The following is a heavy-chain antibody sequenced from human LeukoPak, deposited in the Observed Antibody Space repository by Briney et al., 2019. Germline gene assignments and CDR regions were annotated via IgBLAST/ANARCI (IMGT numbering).Heavy chain of an antibody. D-gene: IGHD3-10*01. CDR3: AKEFPYGSGSYDY. Sequence: PGGSLRLSCAATGFTFSSYGMHWVRQAPGKGLEWVAVISYDGSNKYYADSVKGRFTISRDNSKNTLYLQMNSLRAEDTAVYYCAKEFPYGSGSYDYWGQGTLVTVSS. J-gene: IGHJ4*02. V-gene: IGHV3-30*18. CDR2: ISYDGSNK. CDR1: GFTFSSYG.